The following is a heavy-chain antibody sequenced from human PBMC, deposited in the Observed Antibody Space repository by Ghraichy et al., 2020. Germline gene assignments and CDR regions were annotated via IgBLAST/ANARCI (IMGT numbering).Heavy chain of an antibody. CDR2: ISTYSSTI. Sequence: GGSLRLSCVASGFIFNTYNMNWVRQAPGKGLEWVSHISTYSSTIYYADSVEGRFTVSRDNAKKSLYLQMDSLRDEDTAVYYCARGPHYGGNPNYFDYWGQGTLVTVSS. CDR1: GFIFNTYN. CDR3: ARGPHYGGNPNYFDY. J-gene: IGHJ4*02. V-gene: IGHV3-48*02. D-gene: IGHD4-23*01.